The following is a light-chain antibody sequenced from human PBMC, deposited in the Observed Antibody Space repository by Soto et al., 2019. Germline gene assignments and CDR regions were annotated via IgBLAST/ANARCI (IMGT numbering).Light chain of an antibody. CDR3: CAYAGSRNLV. CDR2: ECN. V-gene: IGLV2-23*01. CDR1: SSDVGRYDL. J-gene: IGLJ2*01. Sequence: QSVLTQPASVSGSPGQSITISCTGTSSDVGRYDLVSWYQQHPGKVPKLMVFECNERPSGVSNRFSGSKSGNTASLTISGLQAEDEADYYCCAYAGSRNLVFGGGTKLTVL.